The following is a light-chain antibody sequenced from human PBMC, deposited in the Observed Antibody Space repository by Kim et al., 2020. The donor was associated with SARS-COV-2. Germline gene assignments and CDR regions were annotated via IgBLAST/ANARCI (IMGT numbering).Light chain of an antibody. CDR1: QSVAGNS. CDR2: GTS. CDR3: QQYGPSPPYS. J-gene: IGKJ2*03. Sequence: SPGADATLSCMARQSVAGNSLAWYQHRPGQPPRLRIFGTSIRATGIPDRFIGSGSGTDFSLTITRLKPEDFGFYYCQQYGPSPPYSFGQGTKLEI. V-gene: IGKV3-20*01.